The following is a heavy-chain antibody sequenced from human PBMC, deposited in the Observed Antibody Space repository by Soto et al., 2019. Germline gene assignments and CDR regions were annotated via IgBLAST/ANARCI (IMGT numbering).Heavy chain of an antibody. V-gene: IGHV4-39*07. J-gene: IGHJ4*02. D-gene: IGHD6-6*01. CDR3: ARGEEQLVRGYFDY. Sequence: SETLSLTCTVSRGSISSSSYYWGWIRQPPGKGLEWIGEINHSGSTNYNPSLKSRVTISVDTSKNQFSLKLSSVTAADTAVYYCARGEEQLVRGYFDYWGQGTLVTVSS. CDR1: RGSISSSSYY. CDR2: INHSGST.